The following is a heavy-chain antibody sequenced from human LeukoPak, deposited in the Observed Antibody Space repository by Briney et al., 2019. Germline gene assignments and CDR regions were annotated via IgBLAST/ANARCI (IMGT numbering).Heavy chain of an antibody. J-gene: IGHJ4*02. CDR1: EFTSSSYA. V-gene: IGHV3-21*01. CDR3: ARTLQAAAADY. Sequence: PGGSLRLSCAVSEFTSSSYAMNWVRQAAGNGLGWVSSISGSSDYILYADSVKGRFTISRDNAKNSLYLQLNSLRAEDTAVYYCARTLQAAAADYWGQGTLVTVSS. CDR2: ISGSSDYI. D-gene: IGHD6-13*01.